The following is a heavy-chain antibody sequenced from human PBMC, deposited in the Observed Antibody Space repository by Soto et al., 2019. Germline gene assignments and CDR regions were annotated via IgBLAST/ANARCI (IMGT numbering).Heavy chain of an antibody. D-gene: IGHD5-12*01. V-gene: IGHV4-39*01. J-gene: IGHJ5*02. CDR2: IHYSGTT. CDR1: GASISSSYYR. Sequence: SETLSLTCTVSGASISSSYYRWGWIRQPPGKGLEWIGTIHYSGTTYYNPSLKSRVSISVDTSKNQFSLNLSSVTAADTAAYYCARPPRYNAYESWFDRWGQRTLVTVSS. CDR3: ARPPRYNAYESWFDR.